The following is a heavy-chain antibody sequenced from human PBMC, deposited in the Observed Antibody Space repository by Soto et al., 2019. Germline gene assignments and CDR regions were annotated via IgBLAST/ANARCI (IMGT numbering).Heavy chain of an antibody. CDR2: IYYSGST. J-gene: IGHJ6*02. V-gene: IGHV4-39*01. CDR1: GGSISSSSYY. D-gene: IGHD6-19*01. CDR3: ARLYGSGWFGPSYYYYYGMDV. Sequence: SETLSLTCTVSGGSISSSSYYWGWIRQPPGKGLEWFGSIYYSGSTYYNPSLKSRVTISVDTSKNQFSLKLSSVTAADTAVYYCARLYGSGWFGPSYYYYYGMDVWGQGTTVTVSS.